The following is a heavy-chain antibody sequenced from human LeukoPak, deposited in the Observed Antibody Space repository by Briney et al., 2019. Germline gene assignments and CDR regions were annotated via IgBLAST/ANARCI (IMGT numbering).Heavy chain of an antibody. J-gene: IGHJ4*02. V-gene: IGHV3-9*03. Sequence: SLRLSCAASGFTFDDYAMHWVRQAPGKGLEWVSGISWNSGSIGYADSVKGRFTISRDNAKNSLYLQMDSLRAEDMALYYCAKEACSSTSCYIDYWGQGTLVTVSS. D-gene: IGHD2-2*02. CDR2: ISWNSGSI. CDR1: GFTFDDYA. CDR3: AKEACSSTSCYIDY.